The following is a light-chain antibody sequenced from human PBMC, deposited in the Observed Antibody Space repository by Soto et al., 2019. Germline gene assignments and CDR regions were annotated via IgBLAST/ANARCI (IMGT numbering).Light chain of an antibody. J-gene: IGKJ5*01. CDR2: GAS. Sequence: EVVLTQSPGTLSLSPGVRATLSCRASQSVSSSYVVWYQQKPGQAPSLLIYGASSRATGIPDRFSGSASGTDFTLTISRLEPEDFAVYYCQHYGRSPPITFGQGTRLEIK. V-gene: IGKV3-20*01. CDR3: QHYGRSPPIT. CDR1: QSVSSSY.